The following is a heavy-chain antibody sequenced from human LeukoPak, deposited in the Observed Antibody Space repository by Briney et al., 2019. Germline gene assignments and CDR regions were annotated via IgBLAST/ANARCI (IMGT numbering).Heavy chain of an antibody. CDR2: INPNSGGT. CDR1: GYTFTGYY. J-gene: IGHJ5*02. CDR3: ARDGLPNRRNWFDP. V-gene: IGHV1-2*02. D-gene: IGHD1-14*01. Sequence: ASVKVSCKASGYTFTGYYMHWVRQAPGQGLEWMGWINPNSGGTNYAQKFQGRVTMARDTSISTAYMELSRLRSDDTAVYYCARDGLPNRRNWFDPWGQGTLVTVSS.